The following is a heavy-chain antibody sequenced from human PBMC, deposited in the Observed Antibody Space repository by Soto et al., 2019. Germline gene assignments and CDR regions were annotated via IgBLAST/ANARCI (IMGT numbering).Heavy chain of an antibody. D-gene: IGHD6-13*01. Sequence: EVQLVESGGGLVQPGGSLRLSCAASGFTVSSNYMSWVRQAPGKGLEWVSVIYSGGSTYYADSVKGRFTISRDNSKNTLYLQMNSLRAEDTAVYYCARGVSSSWLPYWYFDLWGRGTLVTVSS. CDR3: ARGVSSSWLPYWYFDL. V-gene: IGHV3-66*01. J-gene: IGHJ2*01. CDR1: GFTVSSNY. CDR2: IYSGGST.